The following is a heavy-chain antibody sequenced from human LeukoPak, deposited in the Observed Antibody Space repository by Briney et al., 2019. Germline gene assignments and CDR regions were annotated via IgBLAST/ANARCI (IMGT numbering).Heavy chain of an antibody. CDR1: GFTFSSYS. J-gene: IGHJ4*02. CDR3: ARGHIYDFWGGSQYYFDY. CDR2: ISSSSSTI. D-gene: IGHD3-3*01. Sequence: GGSLRLSCAASGFTFSSYSMNWVRQAPGKGLEWVSYISSSSSTIYYADSVKGRFTISRDNAKNSLYLQMNSLRAEDTAVYYCARGHIYDFWGGSQYYFDYWGQGTLVTVSS. V-gene: IGHV3-48*01.